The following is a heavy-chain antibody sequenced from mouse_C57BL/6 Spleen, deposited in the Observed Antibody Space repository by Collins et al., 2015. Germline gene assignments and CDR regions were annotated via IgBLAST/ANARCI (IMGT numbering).Heavy chain of an antibody. CDR1: GYTFTNYG. J-gene: IGHJ3*01. CDR2: INTYTGEP. V-gene: IGHV9-1*02. Sequence: QIQLVQSGPELKKPGETVKISCKASGYTFTNYGMNWVKQAPGKGLKWMGWINTYTGEPTYADDFKGRFAFSLETSASTAYLQINNLKNEDMATYFCARKKASYYRYDEFAYWGQGTLVTVSA. CDR3: ARKKASYYRYDEFAY. D-gene: IGHD2-14*01.